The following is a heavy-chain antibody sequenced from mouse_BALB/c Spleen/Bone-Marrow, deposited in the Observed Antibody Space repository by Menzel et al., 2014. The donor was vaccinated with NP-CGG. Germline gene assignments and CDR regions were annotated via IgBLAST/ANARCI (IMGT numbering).Heavy chain of an antibody. J-gene: IGHJ2*01. CDR3: ARYGSFDY. CDR2: ISYDGSK. Sequence: DVKLQESGPGLVKPSQSLFLTCSVTGYSITSGYYWNWIRQFPGNKLEWMGYISYDGSKNYNPSLKNRISITRDTSKNQFFLKLNSVTTEDTATYYCARYGSFDYWGQGTTLTVSS. V-gene: IGHV3-6*02. CDR1: GYSITSGYY. D-gene: IGHD2-10*02.